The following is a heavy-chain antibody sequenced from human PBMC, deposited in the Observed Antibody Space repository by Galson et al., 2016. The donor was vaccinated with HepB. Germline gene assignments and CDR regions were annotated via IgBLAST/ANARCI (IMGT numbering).Heavy chain of an antibody. D-gene: IGHD1/OR15-1a*01. J-gene: IGHJ2*01. CDR2: ISRSGDLT. V-gene: IGHV3-23*01. CDR1: AFSFSSTG. CDR3: AKIGTPGLWYFDL. Sequence: SLRLSCAASAFSFSSTGMSWARQARGKGPEWVSSISRSGDLTYYAESVKGRFTVSRDNTQNTLFLQVNSLRAEDTAVYFCAKIGTPGLWYFDLWGRGTLVTVSS.